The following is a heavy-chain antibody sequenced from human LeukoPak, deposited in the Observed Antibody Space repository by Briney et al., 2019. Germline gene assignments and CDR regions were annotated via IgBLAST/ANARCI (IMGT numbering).Heavy chain of an antibody. V-gene: IGHV1-69*13. CDR2: IIPIFGTA. J-gene: IGHJ4*02. CDR1: GGTFSSYA. CDR3: ARLHGDVGATKDY. Sequence: ASVKVSCKASGGTFSSYAISWVRQAPGQGLEWMGGIIPIFGTANYAQKFQGRVTITADESTSTAYMELSSLRSEDTAVYYCARLHGDVGATKDYWGQGTLVTVSS. D-gene: IGHD1-26*01.